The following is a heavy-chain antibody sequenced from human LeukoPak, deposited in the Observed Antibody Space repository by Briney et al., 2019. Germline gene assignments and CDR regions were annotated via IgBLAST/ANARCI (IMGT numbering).Heavy chain of an antibody. V-gene: IGHV3-43*01. CDR1: GFSFDGYS. CDR3: AKEVLYSSWVSFDS. Sequence: PGGSLRLSCAASGFSFDGYSMHSVRQAPGKGLEWVSLINRDSSSTFYADSVKGRFTISRDNSRNTLYLQMNRLRTEDTAFYYCAKEVLYSSWVSFDSWGQGTLVTVSS. CDR2: INRDSSST. J-gene: IGHJ4*02. D-gene: IGHD5-12*01.